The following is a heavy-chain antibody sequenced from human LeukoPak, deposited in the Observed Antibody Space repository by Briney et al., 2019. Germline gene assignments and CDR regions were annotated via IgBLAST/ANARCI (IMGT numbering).Heavy chain of an antibody. D-gene: IGHD1-26*01. CDR2: IYPGDSDT. Sequence: GESLKISCKGSGYSFTTYWIGWVRQMPGKGLEWMGIIYPGDSDTRYSPSFQGQVTISADKSISTAYLQWSSLKASDTAMYYCARSSTTLWELFDYWGQGTLVTVSS. CDR1: GYSFTTYW. J-gene: IGHJ4*02. V-gene: IGHV5-51*01. CDR3: ARSSTTLWELFDY.